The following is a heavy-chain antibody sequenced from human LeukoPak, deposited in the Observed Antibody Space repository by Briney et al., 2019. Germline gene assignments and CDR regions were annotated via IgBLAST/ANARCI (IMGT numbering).Heavy chain of an antibody. V-gene: IGHV3-7*03. CDR2: IKKDGSNK. D-gene: IGHD2-21*02. J-gene: IGHJ4*02. CDR3: SRFIVVVTAFDY. Sequence: GGSLRLSCAASGFTFSSYWMSWVRQAPGKGLEWVANIKKDGSNKYYVESLKGRFTISRDNANNSLYLQMDSLRAEDTAVYYCSRFIVVVTAFDYWGQGTLVTVSS. CDR1: GFTFSSYW.